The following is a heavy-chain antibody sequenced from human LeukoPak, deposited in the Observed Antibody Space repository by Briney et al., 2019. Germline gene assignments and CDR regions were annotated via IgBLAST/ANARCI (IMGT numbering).Heavy chain of an antibody. J-gene: IGHJ5*02. CDR3: ARDWGSSSDWFDP. D-gene: IGHD6-6*01. Sequence: SETLSLTCAVYGGSFSGYYWHWIRQPPGKGLEWIGEINHSGSTNYNPSLKSRVTISVDKSKNQFSLKLSSVTAADTAVYYCARDWGSSSDWFDPWGQGTLVTVSS. CDR1: GGSFSGYY. V-gene: IGHV4-34*01. CDR2: INHSGST.